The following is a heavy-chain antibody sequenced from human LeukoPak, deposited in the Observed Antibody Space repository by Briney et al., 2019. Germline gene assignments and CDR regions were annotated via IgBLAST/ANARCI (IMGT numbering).Heavy chain of an antibody. J-gene: IGHJ4*02. CDR2: IYYSGST. CDR1: GGSISSSSYD. Sequence: SATLSLPCTVSGGSISSSSYDWGWIRQPPGKGLEWIGSIYYSGSTNYNPSLKSRVTISVDTSKNQFSLKLSSVTAADTAVYYCARVGDYYDSSGYYSHFDYWGQGTLVTVSS. CDR3: ARVGDYYDSSGYYSHFDY. D-gene: IGHD3-22*01. V-gene: IGHV4-39*07.